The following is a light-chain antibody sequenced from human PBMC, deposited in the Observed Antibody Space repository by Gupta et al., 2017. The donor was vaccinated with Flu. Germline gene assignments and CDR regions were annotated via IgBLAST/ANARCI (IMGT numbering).Light chain of an antibody. J-gene: IGLJ2*01. CDR3: QSYYSSLRGSV. Sequence: QSVLTQPPSVSGGPGQSVTISCTGSSSNIGAGYDVHWYQQIPGTAPKRLIYGNSNRPAGVPDRFSGSKSGTSASLAITVLQAEDDADYYCQSYYSSLRGSVFGGGTKLTVL. V-gene: IGLV1-40*01. CDR1: SSNIGAGYD. CDR2: GNS.